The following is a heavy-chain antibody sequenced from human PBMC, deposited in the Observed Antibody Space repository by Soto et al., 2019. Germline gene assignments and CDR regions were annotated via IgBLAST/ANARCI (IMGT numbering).Heavy chain of an antibody. V-gene: IGHV1-69*08. D-gene: IGHD1-26*01. CDR2: IHPNLGIA. J-gene: IGHJ4*02. CDR3: ARDGSDDAFNY. CDR1: VGTFSSYT. Sequence: QVQLLRSGAEVKKPVSSGKVSCNASVGTFSSYTSSWVRQARGQGREWMGRIHPNLGIANYAQKFQGRVTITADTYTSKNYMELSSLRSEDTAVDSCARDGSDDAFNYWGQGTVVTVSS.